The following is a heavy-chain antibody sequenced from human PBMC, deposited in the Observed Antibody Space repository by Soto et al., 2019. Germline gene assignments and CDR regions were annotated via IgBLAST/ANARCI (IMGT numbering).Heavy chain of an antibody. CDR1: GFNFSNHW. D-gene: IGHD2-21*02. CDR3: ARESGDWPLNWFDP. J-gene: IGHJ5*02. V-gene: IGHV3-74*01. Sequence: GGSLRLSCAASGFNFSNHWMHWVRQRPGEGLVWVSRITSDGKSKAYAESVKGRFAISRDNAKNTLYLQMNGLTAEDTAVYYCARESGDWPLNWFDPWGLGTLVTISS. CDR2: ITSDGKSK.